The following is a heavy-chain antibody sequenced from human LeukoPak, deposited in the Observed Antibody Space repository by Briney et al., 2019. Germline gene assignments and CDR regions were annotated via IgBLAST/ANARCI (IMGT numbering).Heavy chain of an antibody. CDR2: ISYDGSNK. V-gene: IGHV3-30-3*01. J-gene: IGHJ4*02. Sequence: GGSLRLSCAASGFTFSSYAMHWVRQAPGKGLEWVAVISYDGSNKYYADSVKGRFTISRDNSKNTLYLQMNSLRAEDTAVYYCARENFDYWGQGTLVTVSS. CDR3: ARENFDY. CDR1: GFTFSSYA.